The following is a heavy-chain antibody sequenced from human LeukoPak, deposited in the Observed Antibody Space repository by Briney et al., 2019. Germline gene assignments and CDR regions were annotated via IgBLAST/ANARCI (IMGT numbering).Heavy chain of an antibody. CDR1: GFTFSSYS. CDR2: ISSSSSYI. D-gene: IGHD3-10*01. Sequence: KAGGSLRLSCAASGFTFSSYSINWVRQAPGKGLEWVSSISSSSSYIYYADSVKGRFTISRDNAKNSLYLQMNSLRAEDTAVYYCARDVPRITMIRGVIIISPDYYYGIDVWGQGTTVTVSS. V-gene: IGHV3-21*01. CDR3: ARDVPRITMIRGVIIISPDYYYGIDV. J-gene: IGHJ6*02.